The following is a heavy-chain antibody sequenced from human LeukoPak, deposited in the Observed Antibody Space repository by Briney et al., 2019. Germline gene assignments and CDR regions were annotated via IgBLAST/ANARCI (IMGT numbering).Heavy chain of an antibody. CDR2: MNPNSGNT. Sequence: ASVKVSCKASGYTFTSYDINWVRQATGQGLEWMGWMNPNSGNTGYAQKFQGRVTMTRNTSISTAYMELSSLRSEDTAVYYCASFGPPKQWLDPWDAFDIWGQGTMVTVSS. CDR1: GYTFTSYD. V-gene: IGHV1-8*01. D-gene: IGHD6-19*01. CDR3: ASFGPPKQWLDPWDAFDI. J-gene: IGHJ3*02.